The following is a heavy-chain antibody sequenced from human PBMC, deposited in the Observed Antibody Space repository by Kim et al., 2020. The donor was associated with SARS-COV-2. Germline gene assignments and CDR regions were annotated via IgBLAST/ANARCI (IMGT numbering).Heavy chain of an antibody. V-gene: IGHV1-24*01. CDR3: ATGPEKNYYDSSGYR. CDR1: GYTLTELS. Sequence: ASVKVSCKVSGYTLTELSMHWVRQAPGKGLEWMGGFDPEDGETIYAQKFQGRVTMTEDTSTDTAYMELSSLRSEDTAVYYCATGPEKNYYDSSGYRWGQGTLVTVSS. D-gene: IGHD3-22*01. CDR2: FDPEDGET. J-gene: IGHJ4*02.